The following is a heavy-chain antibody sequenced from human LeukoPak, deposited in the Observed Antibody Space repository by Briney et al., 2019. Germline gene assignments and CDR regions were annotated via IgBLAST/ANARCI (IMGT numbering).Heavy chain of an antibody. V-gene: IGHV1-69*05. Sequence: SVKVSCKASGGTFSSYAISWVRQAPGQGLEWMGSIIPIFGTSNYAQKFQGRVTITTDESTSTAYMELSSLRSEDTAVYYCARETRSVTIFGVVIIEYYFDYWGQGTLVTVSS. CDR3: ARETRSVTIFGVVIIEYYFDY. D-gene: IGHD3-3*01. CDR2: IIPIFGTS. CDR1: GGTFSSYA. J-gene: IGHJ4*02.